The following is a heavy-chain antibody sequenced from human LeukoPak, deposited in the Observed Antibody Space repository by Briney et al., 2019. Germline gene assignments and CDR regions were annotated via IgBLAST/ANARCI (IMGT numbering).Heavy chain of an antibody. Sequence: ASVKVSCKASGYTFTTYPMNWVRQAPGQGLEYMGWINTNTGNPTYAQGFTGRFVFSLDTSVSTTYLQISSLKAEDTAVYFCARAFQSLGGLSLPDYWGQGTLVTVSS. CDR1: GYTFTTYP. CDR3: ARAFQSLGGLSLPDY. V-gene: IGHV7-4-1*02. CDR2: INTNTGNP. J-gene: IGHJ4*02. D-gene: IGHD3-16*02.